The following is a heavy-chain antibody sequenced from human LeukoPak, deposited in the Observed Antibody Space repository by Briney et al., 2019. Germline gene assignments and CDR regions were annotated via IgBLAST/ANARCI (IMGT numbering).Heavy chain of an antibody. V-gene: IGHV3-33*01. Sequence: GRSLRLSCAASGFTFSSYGMHGVRQAPGKGLEGVAVIWYDGRNKFYAASLKGRFTISRDNSKNTLYLQMNSLRAEDTAVYYCARVNRGDAFDIWGQGTLVTVSS. D-gene: IGHD3-16*02. CDR2: IWYDGRNK. CDR1: GFTFSSYG. CDR3: ARVNRGDAFDI. J-gene: IGHJ3*02.